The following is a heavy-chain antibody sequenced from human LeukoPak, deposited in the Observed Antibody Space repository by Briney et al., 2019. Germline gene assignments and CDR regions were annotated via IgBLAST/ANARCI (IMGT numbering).Heavy chain of an antibody. Sequence: ASVKVSCKASGYTFTSYGISWVRQAPGQGLEWMGWISAYNGNTNYAQKLQGRVTMTTDTSTSTAYMELRSLRSDDTAVYYCASGKLRFLEWLPYMDVWGKGTTVTVSS. V-gene: IGHV1-18*01. CDR3: ASGKLRFLEWLPYMDV. CDR1: GYTFTSYG. J-gene: IGHJ6*03. D-gene: IGHD3-3*01. CDR2: ISAYNGNT.